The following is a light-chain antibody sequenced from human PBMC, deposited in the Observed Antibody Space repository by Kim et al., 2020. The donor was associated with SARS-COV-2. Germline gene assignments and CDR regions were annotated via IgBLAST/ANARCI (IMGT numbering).Light chain of an antibody. J-gene: IGKJ3*01. CDR2: DAF. Sequence: GDRVTIHIRASPSILCWFAWYQQTLGKAPKLLIYDAFSLDSGEPSRFRGSLSGTAFTLTISSLPPDDFATSYCQQYHSYSTFDP. V-gene: IGKV1-5*01. CDR3: QQYHSYST. CDR1: PSILCW.